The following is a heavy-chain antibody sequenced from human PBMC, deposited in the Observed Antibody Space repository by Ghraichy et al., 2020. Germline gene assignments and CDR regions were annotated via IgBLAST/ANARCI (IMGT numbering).Heavy chain of an antibody. V-gene: IGHV3-7*01. CDR3: ARDNDFRIDY. Sequence: GGSLRLSCAASGFTFRPYMMTWVRQAPGKGLEWVASMKQEVGEEYYVDSVKGRFTISRDNAKNSLFLQMNSLRAEDSAVYYCARDNDFRIDYWGQGTLVTVSS. J-gene: IGHJ4*02. CDR2: MKQEVGEE. CDR1: GFTFRPYM. D-gene: IGHD1-14*01.